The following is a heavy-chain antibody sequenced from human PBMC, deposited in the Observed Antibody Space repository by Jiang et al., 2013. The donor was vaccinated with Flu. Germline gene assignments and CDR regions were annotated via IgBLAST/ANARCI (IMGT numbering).Heavy chain of an antibody. J-gene: IGHJ4*02. D-gene: IGHD4-11*01. Sequence: LLKPSETLSLTCIVSGGSITSSSDHWGWVRQSPGKGLEWLGGFTYGGGTYYNPPLRGRLIISIDASRNQFSLRVSSVTAADSAVYFCARHIGPTGPDYWGQGTLVTVSS. CDR2: FTYGGGT. CDR3: ARHIGPTGPDY. V-gene: IGHV4-39*01. CDR1: GGSITSSSDH.